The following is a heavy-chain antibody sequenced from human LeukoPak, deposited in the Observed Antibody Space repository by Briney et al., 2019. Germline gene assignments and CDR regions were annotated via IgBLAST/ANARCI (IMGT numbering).Heavy chain of an antibody. Sequence: GGSLRLSCEASGFTFRDYWMTWVRQAPGKGLEWVANVKQDGTEKFYVDSVKGRFTISRDNGKNSLYLQMNSLRVEDTTIYYCARAGGTSWADYWGQGTLVTVSS. V-gene: IGHV3-7*01. D-gene: IGHD6-13*01. CDR3: ARAGGTSWADY. J-gene: IGHJ4*02. CDR2: VKQDGTEK. CDR1: GFTFRDYW.